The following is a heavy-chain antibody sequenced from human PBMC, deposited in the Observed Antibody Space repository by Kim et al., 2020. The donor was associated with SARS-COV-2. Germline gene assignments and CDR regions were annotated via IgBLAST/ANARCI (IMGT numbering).Heavy chain of an antibody. Sequence: ANYAQKFQGRVTITADESTSTAYMELSSLRSEDTAVYYCAREDGLGAFDTWGQGTMVTVSS. V-gene: IGHV1-69*01. CDR3: AREDGLGAFDT. CDR2: A. J-gene: IGHJ3*02.